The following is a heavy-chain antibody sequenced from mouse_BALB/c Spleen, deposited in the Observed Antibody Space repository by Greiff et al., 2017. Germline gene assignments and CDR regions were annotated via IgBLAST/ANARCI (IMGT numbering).Heavy chain of an antibody. CDR2: INPSSGYT. Sequence: QVQLKESGAELAKPGASVKMSCKASGYTFTSYWMHWVKQRPGQGLEWIGYINPSSGYTEYNQKFKDKATLTADKSSSTAYMQLSSLTSEDSAVYYSGRMMEAFAYWGQGTLVTVSA. D-gene: IGHD2-3*01. J-gene: IGHJ3*01. CDR1: GYTFTSYW. CDR3: GRMMEAFAY. V-gene: IGHV1-7*01.